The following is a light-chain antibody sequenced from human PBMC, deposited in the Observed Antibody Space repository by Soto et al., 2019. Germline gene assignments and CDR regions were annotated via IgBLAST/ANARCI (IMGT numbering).Light chain of an antibody. J-gene: IGLJ2*01. CDR3: CSYAGSYPL. CDR2: DVS. Sequence: QSALTQPRSVSGSPGQSVTISCTGTSSDVGGYNYVSWYQQHPGKAPKLMIYDVSKRPSGVPDRFSGSKSGNTASPTISGLQAEDEADYYCCSYAGSYPLFGGGTKLTVL. CDR1: SSDVGGYNY. V-gene: IGLV2-11*01.